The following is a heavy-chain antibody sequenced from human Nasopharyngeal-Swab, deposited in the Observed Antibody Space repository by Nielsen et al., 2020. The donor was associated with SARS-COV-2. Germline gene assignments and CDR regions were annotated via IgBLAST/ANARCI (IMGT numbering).Heavy chain of an antibody. CDR2: IYPGDSDT. D-gene: IGHD1-26*01. V-gene: IGHV5-51*01. CDR1: GYSFTSYW. Sequence: GGSLRLSCKGSGYSFTSYWIGWVRQMPGKGLEWMGIIYPGDSDTRYSPSFQGQVTISADKSISTAYLQWSSLKASDTAMYYCARQSGSYYDIADAFDIWGQGIMVTVSS. J-gene: IGHJ3*02. CDR3: ARQSGSYYDIADAFDI.